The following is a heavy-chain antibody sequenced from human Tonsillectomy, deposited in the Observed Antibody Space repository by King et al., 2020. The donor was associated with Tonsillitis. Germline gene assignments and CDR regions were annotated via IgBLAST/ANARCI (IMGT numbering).Heavy chain of an antibody. J-gene: IGHJ3*02. V-gene: IGHV3-30*03. CDR2: ISYDGSNK. CDR1: GFTFSSYG. CDR3: ATGASGDYESNGYYWGDAFDI. D-gene: IGHD3-22*01. Sequence: VQLVVSGGGVVQPGRSLKLSCAASGFTFSSYGMHWVRQAPGKGLEWVAVISYDGSNKYYADSVKGRFTISRDNSKNTLYLQMNSLRAEDTAVYYCATGASGDYESNGYYWGDAFDIWGQGTMVTVSS.